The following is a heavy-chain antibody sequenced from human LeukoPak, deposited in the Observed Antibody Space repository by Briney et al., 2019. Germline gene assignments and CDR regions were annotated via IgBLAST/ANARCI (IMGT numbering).Heavy chain of an antibody. J-gene: IGHJ4*02. CDR2: IFYSGST. D-gene: IGHD5-18*01. V-gene: IGHV4-39*07. CDR1: SGSISTSNYY. CDR3: ARGYSYGSFSDY. Sequence: SETLSLTCTVSSGSISTSNYYWGWVRQPPGKALEWIGNIFYSGSTYYSPSLKSRVTISLDTSRNQFSLKLNSVTAADTAVYYCARGYSYGSFSDYWGQGTLVTVSS.